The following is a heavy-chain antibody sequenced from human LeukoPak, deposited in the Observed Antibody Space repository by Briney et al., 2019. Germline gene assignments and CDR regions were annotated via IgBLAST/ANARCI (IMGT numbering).Heavy chain of an antibody. Sequence: GGSLRLSCAASGFTFSIYAMSWVRQAPGKGLEWVSAISGSGIDTYYADTVKGRFTTSRDNSKNTLYLQMNSLRAEDTAVYYCAKDGQLWLRYYYFDYWGQGTVVTVSS. D-gene: IGHD3-16*02. CDR1: GFTFSIYA. V-gene: IGHV3-23*01. CDR3: AKDGQLWLRYYYFDY. CDR2: ISGSGIDT. J-gene: IGHJ4*02.